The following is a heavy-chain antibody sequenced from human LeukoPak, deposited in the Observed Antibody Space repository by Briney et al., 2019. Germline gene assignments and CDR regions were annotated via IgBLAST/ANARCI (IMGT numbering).Heavy chain of an antibody. CDR3: ARDIHYDILTGYALYNWFDP. CDR1: GYTFTGYY. V-gene: IGHV1-2*02. D-gene: IGHD3-9*01. Sequence: GASAKVSCKASGYTFTGYYMHWVRQAPGRGLEWMGWINPNSGGTNYAQKFQGRVTMTRDTSISTAYMELSRLRSDDTAVYYCARDIHYDILTGYALYNWFDPWGQGTLVTVSS. CDR2: INPNSGGT. J-gene: IGHJ5*02.